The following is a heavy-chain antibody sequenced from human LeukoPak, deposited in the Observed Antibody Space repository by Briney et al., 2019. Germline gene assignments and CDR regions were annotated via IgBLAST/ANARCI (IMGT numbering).Heavy chain of an antibody. Sequence: QPGGSLRLSCAASGFTVSSNYMSWVRQAPGKGLEGVSVIYSGGSTYYADSVKGRFTISRDNSKNTLYLQMNSLRAEDTAVYYCAGLIVGATYYYYYYMDVWGKGTTVTVSS. D-gene: IGHD1-26*01. CDR1: GFTVSSNY. CDR3: AGLIVGATYYYYYYMDV. J-gene: IGHJ6*03. CDR2: IYSGGST. V-gene: IGHV3-53*01.